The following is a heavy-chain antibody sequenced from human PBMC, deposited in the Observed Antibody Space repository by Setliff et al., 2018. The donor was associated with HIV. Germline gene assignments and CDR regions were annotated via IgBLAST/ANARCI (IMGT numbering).Heavy chain of an antibody. Sequence: ASVKVSCKASGYTFTSYGISWVRQAPGQGLEWMGWISAYNGDTNYAQTVQGRVTMTTDTSTRTAYMELTSLTSDDTAVYYCATDRTQTGMNMVRGRLTDPARYPLDYWGQGTLVTVSS. V-gene: IGHV1-18*01. J-gene: IGHJ4*02. D-gene: IGHD3-10*01. CDR3: ATDRTQTGMNMVRGRLTDPARYPLDY. CDR2: ISAYNGDT. CDR1: GYTFTSYG.